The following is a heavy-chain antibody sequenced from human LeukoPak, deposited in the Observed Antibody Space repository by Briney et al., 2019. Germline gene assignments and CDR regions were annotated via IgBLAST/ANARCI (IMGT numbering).Heavy chain of an antibody. J-gene: IGHJ4*02. CDR2: ISSSSSTI. V-gene: IGHV3-48*01. Sequence: GGSLRLSCAASGFTLSSYWMSWVRQAPGKGLEWVSYISSSSSTIYYADSVKGRFTISRDNAKNSLYLQMNSLRAEDTAVYYCARDFQAVTATTPGFDYWGQGTLVTVSS. CDR1: GFTLSSYW. CDR3: ARDFQAVTATTPGFDY. D-gene: IGHD2-21*02.